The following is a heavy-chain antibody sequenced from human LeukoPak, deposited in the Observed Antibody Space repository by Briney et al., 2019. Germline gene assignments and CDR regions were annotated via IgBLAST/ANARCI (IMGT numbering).Heavy chain of an antibody. CDR2: TRNEANIYTT. Sequence: GGSLRLSCAASGFIFSDHYMDWVRQAPGKGLEWVGRTRNEANIYTTKYAASVKGRFTISRDDSKNTLYLQMNSLKTEDTAVYYCTTDRNGEDYWGQGTLVTVSS. V-gene: IGHV3-72*01. CDR1: GFIFSDHY. D-gene: IGHD4-17*01. CDR3: TTDRNGEDY. J-gene: IGHJ4*02.